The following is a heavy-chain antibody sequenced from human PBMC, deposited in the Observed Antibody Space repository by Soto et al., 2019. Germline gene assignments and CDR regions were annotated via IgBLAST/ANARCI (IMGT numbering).Heavy chain of an antibody. CDR2: IYYSGST. J-gene: IGHJ5*02. CDR3: ARRGIAAAGTHKSGNWFEP. D-gene: IGHD6-13*01. V-gene: IGHV4-39*01. CDR1: GGSISSSSYY. Sequence: SETLSLTCTVSGGSISSSSYYWGWIRQPPGKGLEWIGSIYYSGSTYYNPSLKSRVTISVDTSKNQFSLKLSSVTAADTAVYYCARRGIAAAGTHKSGNWFEPWGQGTLVTVSS.